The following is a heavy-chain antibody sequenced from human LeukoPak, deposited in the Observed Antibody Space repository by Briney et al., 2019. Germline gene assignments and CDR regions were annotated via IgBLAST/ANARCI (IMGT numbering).Heavy chain of an antibody. CDR2: INHSGST. V-gene: IGHV4-34*01. J-gene: IGHJ4*02. D-gene: IGHD3-16*02. Sequence: LETLSLTCAVYGGSFSGYYWSWIRQPPGKGLEWIGEINHSGSTNYNPSLKSRVTISVDTSKNQFSLKLSSVTAADTAVYYCARGLTFGGVVVMYYFDYWGQGTLVTVSS. CDR1: GGSFSGYY. CDR3: ARGLTFGGVVVMYYFDY.